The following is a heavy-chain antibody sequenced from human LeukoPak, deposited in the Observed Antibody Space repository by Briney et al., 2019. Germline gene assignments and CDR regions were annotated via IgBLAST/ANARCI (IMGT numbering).Heavy chain of an antibody. D-gene: IGHD6-13*01. Sequence: GGSLRLSCAASGFTFSSYGMHWVSQAPGKGLEWVAVIWYDGSNKYYADSVKGRFTISRDNSKDTLYLQMNSLRAEDTAVYYCARRAAATLGFDYWGQGTLVTVSS. V-gene: IGHV3-33*01. CDR2: IWYDGSNK. J-gene: IGHJ4*02. CDR3: ARRAAATLGFDY. CDR1: GFTFSSYG.